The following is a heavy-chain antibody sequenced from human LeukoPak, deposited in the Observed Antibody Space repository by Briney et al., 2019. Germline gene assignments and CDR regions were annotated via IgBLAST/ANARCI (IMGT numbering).Heavy chain of an antibody. D-gene: IGHD2-2*01. CDR1: GFTFSGSA. Sequence: PGGSLRLSCAASGFTFSGSAMHWVRQASGKGLEWVGDIRSKANSYATAYAASVKGRFTISRDDSKNTAYLQMNSLKTEDTAVYYCTRHNSVIVPAAIDWLDPWGQGTLVTVSS. CDR2: IRSKANSYAT. J-gene: IGHJ5*02. CDR3: TRHNSVIVPAAIDWLDP. V-gene: IGHV3-73*01.